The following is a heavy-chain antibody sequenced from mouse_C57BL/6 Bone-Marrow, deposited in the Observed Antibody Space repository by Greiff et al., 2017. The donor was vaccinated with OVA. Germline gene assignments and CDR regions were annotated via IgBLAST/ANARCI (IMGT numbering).Heavy chain of an antibody. CDR3: ARYGNSWFAY. CDR2: ISYDGSN. Sequence: DVHLVESGPGLVKPSQSLSLTCSVTGYSITSGYYWNWIRQFPGNKLEWMGYISYDGSNNYNPSLKNRISITRDTSKNQFFLKLNSVTTEDTATYYCARYGNSWFAYWGQGTLVTVSA. CDR1: GYSITSGYY. J-gene: IGHJ3*01. D-gene: IGHD2-1*01. V-gene: IGHV3-6*01.